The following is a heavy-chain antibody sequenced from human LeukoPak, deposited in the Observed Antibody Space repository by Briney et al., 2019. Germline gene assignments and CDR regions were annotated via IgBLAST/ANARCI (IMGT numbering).Heavy chain of an antibody. J-gene: IGHJ4*02. Sequence: PGGSLRLSCAASGFTFSSYGMHWVRQAPGKGLEWVAFIRYDGSNKYYADSVKGRFTISRDNSKNTLYLQMNSLRAEDTAVYYCASRGSGSYSGHDYWGQGTLVTVSS. D-gene: IGHD1-26*01. CDR1: GFTFSSYG. V-gene: IGHV3-30*02. CDR2: IRYDGSNK. CDR3: ASRGSGSYSGHDY.